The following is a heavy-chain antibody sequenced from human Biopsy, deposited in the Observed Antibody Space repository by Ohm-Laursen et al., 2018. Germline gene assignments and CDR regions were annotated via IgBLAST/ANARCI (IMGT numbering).Heavy chain of an antibody. CDR3: AKDRYNYTPIGGVSMDV. CDR1: GFTFTNYG. D-gene: IGHD5-18*01. Sequence: SLRLSCSASGFTFTNYGMQWVRQAPGKGLERVAFIFYDGSNTYYADSVKGRFTISRDNSRDTLYLQMSSLRAEDTAVYYCAKDRYNYTPIGGVSMDVWGQGTTVTVSS. J-gene: IGHJ6*02. CDR2: IFYDGSNT. V-gene: IGHV3-30*18.